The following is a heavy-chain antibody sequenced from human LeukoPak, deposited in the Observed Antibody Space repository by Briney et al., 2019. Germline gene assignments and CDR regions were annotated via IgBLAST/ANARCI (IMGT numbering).Heavy chain of an antibody. CDR2: IWYSGDT. D-gene: IGHD4-11*01. J-gene: IGHJ6*02. CDR1: GGSISSSS. V-gene: IGHV4-59*01. CDR3: ARDDHSPYYHYAMGV. Sequence: SETLSLTCTVSGGSISSSSWSWVRQDPGKRLEWIGFIWYSGDTDYNPSLRSRVTISVDTSKNQFSLKLNSVTAADTAVYYCARDDHSPYYHYAMGVWGQGITVTVSS.